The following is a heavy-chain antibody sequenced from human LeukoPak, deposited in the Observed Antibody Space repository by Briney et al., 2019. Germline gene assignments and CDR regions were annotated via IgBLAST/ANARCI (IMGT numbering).Heavy chain of an antibody. D-gene: IGHD1-1*01. V-gene: IGHV4-31*11. Sequence: SETLSLTCAVYGGSFSGYYWSWIRQHPGKGLEWIGYIYYSGSTYYNPSLKSRVTISVDTSKSQFSLKLSSVTAADTAVYFCARVPLGTDAFDIWGQGTMVTVSS. CDR3: ARVPLGTDAFDI. CDR1: GGSFSGYY. CDR2: IYYSGST. J-gene: IGHJ3*02.